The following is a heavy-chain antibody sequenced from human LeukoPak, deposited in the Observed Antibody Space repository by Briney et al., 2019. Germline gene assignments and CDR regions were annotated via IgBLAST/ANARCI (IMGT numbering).Heavy chain of an antibody. J-gene: IGHJ5*02. D-gene: IGHD3-16*02. V-gene: IGHV1-58*02. CDR2: IVVGSGNT. CDR3: ARDSGSRYDYVWGSYRQNWFDP. CDR1: GFTFASSA. Sequence: GASVKVSCKASGFTFASSAMQWVRQARGQRLEWIGWIVVGSGNTNYAQKFQERVTITRDMSTSTAYMELSSLRSDDTAVYYCARDSGSRYDYVWGSYRQNWFDPWGQGTLVTVSS.